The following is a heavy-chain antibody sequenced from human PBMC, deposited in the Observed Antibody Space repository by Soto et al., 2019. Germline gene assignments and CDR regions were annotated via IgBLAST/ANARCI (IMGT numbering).Heavy chain of an antibody. V-gene: IGHV3-48*01. CDR2: ISSSSSTI. CDR1: GFTFSSYS. Sequence: GGSLRLSCAASGFTFSSYSMNWVRQAPGKGLEWVSYISSSSSTIYYADSVKGRFTISRDNAKNSLYLQMNSLRAEDTAVYYCARDSRGDWPPGVSEKTADAFDIWGQGTMVTVSS. CDR3: ARDSRGDWPPGVSEKTADAFDI. J-gene: IGHJ3*02. D-gene: IGHD2-21*02.